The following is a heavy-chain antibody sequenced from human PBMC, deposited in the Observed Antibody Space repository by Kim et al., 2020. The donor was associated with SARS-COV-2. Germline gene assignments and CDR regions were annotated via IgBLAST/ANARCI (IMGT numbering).Heavy chain of an antibody. J-gene: IGHJ4*02. CDR3: AREGSCGFDY. CDR2: SEK. D-gene: IGHD2-21*01. V-gene: IGHV3-7*01. Sequence: SEKSYVASVKGRVTISRDTAKNSLYLQMNSLRAEDTAVYYCAREGSCGFDYWGQGTLATVSS.